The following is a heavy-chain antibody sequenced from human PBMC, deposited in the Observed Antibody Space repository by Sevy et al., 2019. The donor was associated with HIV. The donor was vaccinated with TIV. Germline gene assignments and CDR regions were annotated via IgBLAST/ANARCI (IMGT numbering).Heavy chain of an antibody. Sequence: GGSLRLSCEASGFSFSDYNMDWVRQAPGRGLEWLGRSGNKANIYTTQDAASVKGRFSISRDDLKKSLSLQMDSLNTDDTAVYYCARELWYGELGGWFDPWGQGTLVTVSS. CDR3: ARELWYGELGGWFDP. V-gene: IGHV3-72*01. D-gene: IGHD3-10*01. J-gene: IGHJ5*02. CDR1: GFSFSDYN. CDR2: SGNKANIYTT.